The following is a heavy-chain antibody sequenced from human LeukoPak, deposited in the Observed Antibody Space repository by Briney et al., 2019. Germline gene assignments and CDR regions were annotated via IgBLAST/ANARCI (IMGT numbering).Heavy chain of an antibody. CDR3: ARSQNYYGSGDY. CDR1: GGSVSNGNYY. D-gene: IGHD3-10*01. J-gene: IGHJ4*02. CDR2: IYYSGSA. Sequence: SETLSLTCTVSGGSVSNGNYYWSWLRQPPGKALEWIGYIYYSGSANYNPSLEGRVTISVDTSKNQFSVKLSSVAAADTAVYYCARSQNYYGSGDYWSQGTLVTVSS. V-gene: IGHV4-61*01.